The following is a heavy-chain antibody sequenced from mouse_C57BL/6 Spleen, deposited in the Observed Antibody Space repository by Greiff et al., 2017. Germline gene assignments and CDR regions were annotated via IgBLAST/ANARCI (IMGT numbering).Heavy chain of an antibody. CDR3: ARENRGYFDY. CDR2: INPNNGGT. D-gene: IGHD2-14*01. Sequence: EVQLQQSGPELVKPGASVKMSCKASGYTFTDYNMHWVKQSPGKSLEWIGYINPNNGGTSYNQKFKGKATLTVNKSSSTAYMELRSLASEESAVYYCARENRGYFDYGGQGTTLTVSA. CDR1: GYTFTDYN. V-gene: IGHV1-22*01. J-gene: IGHJ2*01.